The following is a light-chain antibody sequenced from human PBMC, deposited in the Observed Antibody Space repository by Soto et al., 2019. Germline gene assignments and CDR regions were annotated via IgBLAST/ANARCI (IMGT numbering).Light chain of an antibody. CDR1: QSVTNSF. CDR2: GAS. Sequence: EIVLAQSPGTLSLSPGERATLSCRASQSVTNSFLAWYQQKPGQAPRLLLYGASRRATGIPDRFTGSGSGTDFTLAISRLEPEDFAVYYCQQYVSSPWAFGRGTKVEI. V-gene: IGKV3-20*01. J-gene: IGKJ1*01. CDR3: QQYVSSPWA.